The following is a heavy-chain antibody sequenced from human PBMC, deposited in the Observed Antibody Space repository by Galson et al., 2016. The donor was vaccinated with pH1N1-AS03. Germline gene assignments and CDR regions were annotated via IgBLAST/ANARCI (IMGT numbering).Heavy chain of an antibody. CDR3: GRSYNFDVGDY. D-gene: IGHD3-9*01. CDR1: GYTFSRYG. J-gene: IGHJ4*02. CDR2: VSPHSGNT. Sequence: SCKASGYTFSRYGITWVRQAPGQGLEWMGWVSPHSGNTRNAQKFQGRVTMTTDTSTNTAYMELRSLKSDDTAVYSCGRSYNFDVGDYWGQGTLVTVSS. V-gene: IGHV1-18*01.